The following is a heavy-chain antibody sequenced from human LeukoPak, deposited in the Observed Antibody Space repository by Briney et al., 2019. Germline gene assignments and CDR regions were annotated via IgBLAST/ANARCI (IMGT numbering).Heavy chain of an antibody. CDR2: IYYSGTT. CDR1: GDSISSSSNH. CDR3: ARDVRYSYGRKDFDY. J-gene: IGHJ4*02. D-gene: IGHD5-18*01. Sequence: SETLSLTCTVSGDSISSSSNHWGWIRQPPGKGLEWIGSIYYSGTTYYNPPLKSRVTISVDTSKNQFSLKVNSVTAADTAVYYCARDVRYSYGRKDFDYWGQGTLVTACS. V-gene: IGHV4-39*02.